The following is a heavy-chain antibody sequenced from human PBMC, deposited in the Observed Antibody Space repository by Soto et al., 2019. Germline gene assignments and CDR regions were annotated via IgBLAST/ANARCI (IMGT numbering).Heavy chain of an antibody. J-gene: IGHJ4*02. CDR1: GFTFSSYA. D-gene: IGHD2-15*01. Sequence: PVGYLRLSCAASGFTFSSYAMSWVRQAPGKGLEWVSAISGSGGSTYYADSVKGRFTISRDNSKNTLYLQMNSLRAEDTAVYYCAKGLMYCSGGSCYAFDYWGQGTLVTVSS. CDR2: ISGSGGST. CDR3: AKGLMYCSGGSCYAFDY. V-gene: IGHV3-23*01.